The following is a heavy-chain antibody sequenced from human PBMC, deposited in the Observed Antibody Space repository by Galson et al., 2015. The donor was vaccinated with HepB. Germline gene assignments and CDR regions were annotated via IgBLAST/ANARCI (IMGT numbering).Heavy chain of an antibody. J-gene: IGHJ4*02. CDR2: IHPGDSDT. Sequence: QSGAEVKKPGASLKISCKGSGYTFASHWIGWVRQMPGKGMEWMGIIHPGDSDTRYNPSFHGRVTISADKSISTAYLQWSSLKASDSGLYYCARAVGTGYHPYHFDYWGQGTLATVSS. CDR1: GYTFASHW. V-gene: IGHV5-51*01. CDR3: ARAVGTGYHPYHFDY. D-gene: IGHD3-9*01.